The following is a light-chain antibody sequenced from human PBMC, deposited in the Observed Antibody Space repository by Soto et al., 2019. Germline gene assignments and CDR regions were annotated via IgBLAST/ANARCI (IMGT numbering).Light chain of an antibody. V-gene: IGKV3-20*01. CDR1: QSVSSSY. J-gene: IGKJ2*01. CDR2: GAS. Sequence: EIVLTQSPGTLPLSPGERATLSCRASQSVSSSYVVWYQQKPRQAPRPLIYGASTRATGIPDRFSGSGSGKVFTLTISRLEPEDFAVYYCQQYGSSPFTFGQGTKLQIK. CDR3: QQYGSSPFT.